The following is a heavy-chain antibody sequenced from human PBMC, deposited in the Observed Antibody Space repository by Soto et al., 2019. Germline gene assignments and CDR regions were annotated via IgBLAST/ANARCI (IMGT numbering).Heavy chain of an antibody. CDR2: ISGSGGST. V-gene: IGHV3-23*01. CDR1: GFTFSSYA. D-gene: IGHD3-3*01. Sequence: PGGSLRLSCAASGFTFSSYAMSWVRQAPGKGLEWVSAISGSGGSTYYADSVKGRFTISRDNSKNTLYLQMNSLRAEDTAVYYCAKSGQITIFGVVTPPRFDPWGQGTLVTVSS. CDR3: AKSGQITIFGVVTPPRFDP. J-gene: IGHJ5*02.